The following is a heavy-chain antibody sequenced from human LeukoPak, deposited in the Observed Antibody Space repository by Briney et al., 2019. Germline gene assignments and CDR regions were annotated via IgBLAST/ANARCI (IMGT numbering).Heavy chain of an antibody. CDR1: GRSFSGYY. Sequence: SETLSLTCAVYGRSFSGYYWSWIRQPPGKGLEWIGEINHSGSTNYNPSLKSRVTISVDTSKNRFSLKLSSVTAADTAVYYCARVGHYYDSSGHDWGQGTLVTVSS. J-gene: IGHJ4*02. CDR3: ARVGHYYDSSGHD. CDR2: INHSGST. V-gene: IGHV4-34*01. D-gene: IGHD3-22*01.